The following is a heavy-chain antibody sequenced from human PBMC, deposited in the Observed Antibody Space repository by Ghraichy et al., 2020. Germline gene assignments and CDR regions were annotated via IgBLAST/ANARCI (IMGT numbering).Heavy chain of an antibody. CDR1: GFTFSNAW. CDR3: TTGTYYDFWSAAIDTDY. V-gene: IGHV3-15*07. CDR2: IKSKTDGGTT. D-gene: IGHD3-3*01. J-gene: IGHJ4*02. Sequence: GESLNISCAASGFTFSNAWMNWVRQAPGKGLEWVGRIKSKTDGGTTDYAAPVKGRFTISRDESKNTLYLQMNSLKTEDTAVYYCTTGTYYDFWSAAIDTDYWGQGTLVTVSS.